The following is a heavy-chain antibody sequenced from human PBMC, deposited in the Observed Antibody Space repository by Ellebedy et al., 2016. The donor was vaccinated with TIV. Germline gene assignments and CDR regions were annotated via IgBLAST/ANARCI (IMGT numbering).Heavy chain of an antibody. Sequence: GESLKISCAASGFTFSTYWMHWVRQAPGKGLMWVSRINTDGSSTGYAGSVKGRFTISRDNAKNTLYLQMNGLRAEDTAVYYCAREVWYSASWGQGTLVTVSS. CDR2: INTDGSST. CDR1: GFTFSTYW. J-gene: IGHJ4*02. D-gene: IGHD6-13*01. V-gene: IGHV3-74*01. CDR3: AREVWYSAS.